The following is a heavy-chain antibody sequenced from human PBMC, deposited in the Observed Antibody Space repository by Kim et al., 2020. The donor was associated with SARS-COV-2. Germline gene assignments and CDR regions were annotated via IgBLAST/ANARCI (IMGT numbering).Heavy chain of an antibody. V-gene: IGHV5-10-1*01. Sequence: GESLKISCKGSGYIFPSSWISWVRQLPGKGLEWMGTIDPSDSYIKYSPSFQGHVTISVDKSINIAYLEWSSLRASDTAIYYCVRHEGAFGVIHGLDVWGKGTTVTVSA. CDR2: IDPSDSYI. J-gene: IGHJ6*04. CDR1: GYIFPSSW. CDR3: VRHEGAFGVIHGLDV. D-gene: IGHD2-21*01.